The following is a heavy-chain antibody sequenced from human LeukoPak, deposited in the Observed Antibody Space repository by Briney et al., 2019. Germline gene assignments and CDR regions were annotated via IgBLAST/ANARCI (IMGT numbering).Heavy chain of an antibody. Sequence: RSGGSLRLSCAASGFSFDDYAMEWVRQAPGKGLEWVAGISWNSGSMAYVYRVSGRFTISRDNAKNSVYLQMNNLRAEDTAFYYCAKDLESITDWYDVSKYSGALDYWGQETLVTVSS. CDR3: AKDLESITDWYDVSKYSGALDY. J-gene: IGHJ4*02. CDR2: ISWNSGSM. CDR1: GFSFDDYA. D-gene: IGHD2-21*01. V-gene: IGHV3-9*01.